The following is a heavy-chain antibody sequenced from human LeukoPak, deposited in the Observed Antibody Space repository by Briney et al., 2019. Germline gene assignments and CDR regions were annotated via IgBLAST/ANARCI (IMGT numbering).Heavy chain of an antibody. CDR1: GFTFSSYG. CDR2: ISYDGSNK. Sequence: PGGSLRLSCAASGFTFSSYGMHWVRQAPGKGLEWVAVISYDGSNKYYADSVKGRFTISRDNSKNTLYLQMNSLRAEDTALYYCAKTYYDFWNSYSDYWGQGTLVTVSS. J-gene: IGHJ4*02. D-gene: IGHD3-3*01. CDR3: AKTYYDFWNSYSDY. V-gene: IGHV3-30*18.